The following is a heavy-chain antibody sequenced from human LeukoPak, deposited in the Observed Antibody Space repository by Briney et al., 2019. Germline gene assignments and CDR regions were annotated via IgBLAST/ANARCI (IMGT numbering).Heavy chain of an antibody. J-gene: IGHJ4*02. Sequence: GGSLRLSCAASGFTFSSFGMHWVRQAPGKGLEWVAVISYDGSNKYYADSVKGRFTISRDNSKNTLYLQMNSLRTEDTAVYYCARGAPPDYWGQGTLVTVSS. V-gene: IGHV3-30*03. CDR1: GFTFSSFG. CDR3: ARGAPPDY. CDR2: ISYDGSNK.